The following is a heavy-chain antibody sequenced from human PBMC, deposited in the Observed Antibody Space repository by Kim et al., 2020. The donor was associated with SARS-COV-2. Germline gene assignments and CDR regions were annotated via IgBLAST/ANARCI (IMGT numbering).Heavy chain of an antibody. J-gene: IGHJ5*02. D-gene: IGHD1-1*01. CDR3: ARGSGTTGIRWFDP. Sequence: AVSVKSRITIHPDTSQNQFPLQLNSVTPEDTAVYYCARGSGTTGIRWFDPWGQGTLVTVSS. V-gene: IGHV6-1*01.